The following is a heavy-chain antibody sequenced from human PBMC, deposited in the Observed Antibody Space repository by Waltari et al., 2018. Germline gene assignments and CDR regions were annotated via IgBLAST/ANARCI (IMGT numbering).Heavy chain of an antibody. CDR2: INQGGSDK. Sequence: EVQLVESGGGLVQPGGSLRLSCAASGFAFTRYWRSWVRQAPGKGRECVANINQGGSDKNYVDSVKGRFTISRDNAKNSLYLQMNSLRAEDTAVYYCARTGDDYWGQGTLVTVSS. J-gene: IGHJ4*02. D-gene: IGHD1-1*01. CDR1: GFAFTRYW. V-gene: IGHV3-7*03. CDR3: ARTGDDY.